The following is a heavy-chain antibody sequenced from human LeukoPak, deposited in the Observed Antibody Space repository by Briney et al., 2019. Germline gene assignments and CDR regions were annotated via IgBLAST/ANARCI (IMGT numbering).Heavy chain of an antibody. D-gene: IGHD3-10*01. CDR2: ISGSGGNT. CDR3: AKVRRYHLLTMVRGVIRPTFDL. Sequence: GGSLRLSCAASGFTFSSYAMSWVRQAPGKGLEWVSAISGSGGNTYYADSVKGRFTISRDNSKNTLYLQMNSLRAEDTAVYYCAKVRRYHLLTMVRGVIRPTFDLWGRGTLVTVSS. J-gene: IGHJ2*01. CDR1: GFTFSSYA. V-gene: IGHV3-23*01.